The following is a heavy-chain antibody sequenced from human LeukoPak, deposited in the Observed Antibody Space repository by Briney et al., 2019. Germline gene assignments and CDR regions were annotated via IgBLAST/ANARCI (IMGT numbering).Heavy chain of an antibody. V-gene: IGHV3-30*03. J-gene: IGHJ4*02. CDR3: ARHSSGWLDRGTPGGDH. CDR2: ISYDGSNK. D-gene: IGHD6-19*01. CDR1: GFTFSSYG. Sequence: HPGGSLRLSCAASGFTFSSYGMHWVRQAPGKGLEWVAVISYDGSNKYYADSMKGRFTISRDNSKNTLYLQMNSLRAEDTAVYYCARHSSGWLDRGTPGGDHWGQGTLVTVSS.